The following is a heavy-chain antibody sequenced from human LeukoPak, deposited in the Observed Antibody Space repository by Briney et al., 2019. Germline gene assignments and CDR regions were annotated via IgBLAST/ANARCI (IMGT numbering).Heavy chain of an antibody. J-gene: IGHJ4*02. CDR2: IYHSGST. CDR1: GYSISSGYY. D-gene: IGHD3-22*01. CDR3: ARGESYYYDSSGYPFDY. V-gene: IGHV4-38-2*02. Sequence: SETLSLTCTVSGYSISSGYYWGWIRQPPGKGLEWIGEIYHSGSTNYNPSLKSRVTISVDKSKNQSSLKLSSVTAADTAVYYCARGESYYYDSSGYPFDYWGQGTLVTVSS.